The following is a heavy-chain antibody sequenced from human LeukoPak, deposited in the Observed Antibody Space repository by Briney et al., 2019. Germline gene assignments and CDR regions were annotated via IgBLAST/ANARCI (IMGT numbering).Heavy chain of an antibody. Sequence: GGSLRLSCAASGFTFSSYSMNWVRQAPGKGLEWVSSISSSSSYIYYADSVKGRFTISRDNAKNSLYLQMNSLRAEDTAVYYWAKEGDYYGSGSYRDGFDIWGQGTRATVSS. D-gene: IGHD3-10*01. CDR1: GFTFSSYS. CDR2: ISSSSSYI. V-gene: IGHV3-21*01. J-gene: IGHJ3*02. CDR3: AKEGDYYGSGSYRDGFDI.